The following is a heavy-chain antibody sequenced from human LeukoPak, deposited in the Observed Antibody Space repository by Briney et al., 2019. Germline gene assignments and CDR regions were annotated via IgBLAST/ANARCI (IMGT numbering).Heavy chain of an antibody. CDR1: GYSFPNYW. V-gene: IGHV5-51*01. CDR2: ICHVESDA. CDR3: AGQRTSLGDSSRSDGFDI. J-gene: IGHJ3*02. D-gene: IGHD3-22*01. Sequence: GESPKISCDGPGYSFPNYWIGWVRQMAGPGLEWMGIICHVESDASNSQSFHLQVTISADMSISTAYLERSRLNAPAPAMYYCAGQRTSLGDSSRSDGFDIWGRGTLVTVSS.